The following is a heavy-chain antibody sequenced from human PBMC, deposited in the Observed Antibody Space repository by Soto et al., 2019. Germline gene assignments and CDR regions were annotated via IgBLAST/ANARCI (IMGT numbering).Heavy chain of an antibody. V-gene: IGHV1-8*01. D-gene: IGHD3-3*01. CDR3: ARWKNDFWSGYYWGYYYYYMDV. Sequence: ASVKVSCKASGYTFTSYDINWVRQATGQGLEWMGWMNPNSSNTGYAQKFQGRVTMTRNTSISTAYMELSSLRSEDTAVYYCARWKNDFWSGYYWGYYYYYMDVWGKGTTVTVSS. CDR2: MNPNSSNT. CDR1: GYTFTSYD. J-gene: IGHJ6*03.